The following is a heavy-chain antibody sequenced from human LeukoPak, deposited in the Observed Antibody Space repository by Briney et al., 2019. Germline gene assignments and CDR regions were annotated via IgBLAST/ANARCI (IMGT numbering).Heavy chain of an antibody. CDR3: ARDSPYSPHDS. J-gene: IGHJ4*02. V-gene: IGHV4-34*01. CDR1: GGSFNTFY. Sequence: SETLSLTCAVYGGSFNTFYWSWIRQPPGKGPEWIGQINRYGSANYNPSLKSRVAISLDTSKNQFSLKVTSVTAADTAVYYCARDSPYSPHDSWGQGTLVPVSS. CDR2: INRYGSA. D-gene: IGHD4-11*01.